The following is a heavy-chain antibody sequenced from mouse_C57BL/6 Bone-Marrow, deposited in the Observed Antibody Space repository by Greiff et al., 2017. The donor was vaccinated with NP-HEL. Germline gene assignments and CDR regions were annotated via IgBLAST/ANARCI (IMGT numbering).Heavy chain of an antibody. Sequence: EVKLMESGGGLVQPGGSLKLSCAASGFTFSDYGMAWVRQAPRKGPEWVAFISNLAYSIYYADTVTGRFTFSRENAKNTLYLEMSSMRSEETAMYYCARQDVDGYYAMDYWGQGTSVTVSS. CDR1: GFTFSDYG. CDR3: ARQDVDGYYAMDY. CDR2: ISNLAYSI. V-gene: IGHV5-15*01. D-gene: IGHD2-3*01. J-gene: IGHJ4*01.